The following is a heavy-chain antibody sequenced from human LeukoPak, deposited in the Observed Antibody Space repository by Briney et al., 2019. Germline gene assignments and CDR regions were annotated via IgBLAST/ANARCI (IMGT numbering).Heavy chain of an antibody. Sequence: PGRSLRLSCAASGFTFDDYAMNWVRQAPGKGLEWVAFIRYDGSNKYYADSVKGRFTISRDNSKNTLYLQMNSLRAEDTAVYHCAKLRWLVRQGNPDDYWGQGTLVTVSS. J-gene: IGHJ4*02. V-gene: IGHV3-30*02. D-gene: IGHD6-19*01. CDR2: IRYDGSNK. CDR3: AKLRWLVRQGNPDDY. CDR1: GFTFDDYA.